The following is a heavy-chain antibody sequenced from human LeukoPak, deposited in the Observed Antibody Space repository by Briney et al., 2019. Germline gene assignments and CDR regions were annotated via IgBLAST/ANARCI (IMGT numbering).Heavy chain of an antibody. D-gene: IGHD2-15*01. J-gene: IGHJ5*02. CDR1: GGSISSGDYY. CDR3: ARDIVVVVAATPFNWFDP. V-gene: IGHV4-30-4*01. Sequence: PSETLSLTCTVSGGSISSGDYYWRWIRQPPGRGLEWIGYIYYSGSTYYNPSLKSRVTISVDTSKNQFSLKLSSVTAADTAVYYCARDIVVVVAATPFNWFDPWGQGTLVTVSS. CDR2: IYYSGST.